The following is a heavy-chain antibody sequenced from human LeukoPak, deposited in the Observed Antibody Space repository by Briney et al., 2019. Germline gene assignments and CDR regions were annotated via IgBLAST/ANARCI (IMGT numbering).Heavy chain of an antibody. CDR1: GFTFTTHW. V-gene: IGHV3-7*01. D-gene: IGHD6-19*01. J-gene: IGHJ4*02. CDR3: ASGGGWVFFN. Sequence: GGSLRLSCAASGFTFTTHWMSWVRQAPGRGLEWVAHINSDGSEKNYVDSVKGRFTISRDNARNSQFLHMNSLRAEDTAVYYCASGGGWVFFNWGRGTLVTVS. CDR2: INSDGSEK.